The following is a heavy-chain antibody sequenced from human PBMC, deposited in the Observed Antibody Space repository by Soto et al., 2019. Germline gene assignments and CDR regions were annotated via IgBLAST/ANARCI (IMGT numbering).Heavy chain of an antibody. CDR1: GGSISSYY. V-gene: IGHV4-59*08. D-gene: IGHD2-2*01. J-gene: IGHJ6*03. CDR3: ARLSVESTSYYYYMDV. Sequence: SSETLSLTCTVSGGSISSYYWSWIRQPPGKGLEWIGYIYYSGSTNYNPSLKSRVTISVDTSKNQFSLKLSSVTAADTAVYYCARLSVESTSYYYYMDVWGQGSTVTVSS. CDR2: IYYSGST.